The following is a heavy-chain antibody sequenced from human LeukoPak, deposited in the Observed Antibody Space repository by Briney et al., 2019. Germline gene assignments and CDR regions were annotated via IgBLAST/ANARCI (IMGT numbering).Heavy chain of an antibody. J-gene: IGHJ4*02. CDR1: GFTFSSYA. CDR2: IRYDGSNK. D-gene: IGHD6-13*01. V-gene: IGHV3-30*02. Sequence: PGGSLRLSCAASGFTFSSYAMHWVRQAPGKGLEWVAFIRYDGSNKYYADSVKGRFTISRDNSKNTLYLQMNSLRAEDTAVYYCAKDRPVIAAAGGVGDYWGQGTLVTVSS. CDR3: AKDRPVIAAAGGVGDY.